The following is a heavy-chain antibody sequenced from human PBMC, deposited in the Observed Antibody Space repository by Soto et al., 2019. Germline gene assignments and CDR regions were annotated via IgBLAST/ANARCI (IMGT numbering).Heavy chain of an antibody. V-gene: IGHV3-21*01. CDR1: GFTFSSHS. J-gene: IGHJ4*02. CDR3: ARERTNSVLVDY. Sequence: EVQLVESGGGLVQPGGSLRLSCAASGFTFSSHSMNWVRQAPGKGLEWVSSLSRTSSYIYYADSVKGRFTISRDNARNSMYLPKNTLSAEDTAVYFCARERTNSVLVDYWGEGALVTVSS. D-gene: IGHD2-2*01. CDR2: LSRTSSYI.